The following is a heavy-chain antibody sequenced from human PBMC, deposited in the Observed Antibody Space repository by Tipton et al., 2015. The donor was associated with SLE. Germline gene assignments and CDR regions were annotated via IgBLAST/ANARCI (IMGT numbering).Heavy chain of an antibody. J-gene: IGHJ2*01. Sequence: LSLTCAASGFTFSSYGMYWVRQAPGKGLEWVAVIWYDGSNKYYADSVKGRFTISRDNSKNTLYLQMNSLRAEDTAVYYCAKDRGIAAAGGEYFDLWGRGPQVTVSS. V-gene: IGHV3-33*06. D-gene: IGHD6-13*01. CDR3: AKDRGIAAAGGEYFDL. CDR1: GFTFSSYG. CDR2: IWYDGSNK.